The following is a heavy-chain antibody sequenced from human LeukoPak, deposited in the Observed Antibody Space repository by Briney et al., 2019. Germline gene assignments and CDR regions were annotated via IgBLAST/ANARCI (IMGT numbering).Heavy chain of an antibody. D-gene: IGHD5-18*01. CDR1: GGSFSGYY. CDR2: INHSGST. V-gene: IGHV4-34*01. Sequence: PSETLSLTCAVYGGSFSGYYWSWIRQPPGKGLEWIGEINHSGSTNYNPSLKSRVTISVDKSKNQFSLKLSSVTAADTAVYYCARRGVGTYSYGFISPAQIDYWGQGTLVTVSS. J-gene: IGHJ4*02. CDR3: ARRGVGTYSYGFISPAQIDY.